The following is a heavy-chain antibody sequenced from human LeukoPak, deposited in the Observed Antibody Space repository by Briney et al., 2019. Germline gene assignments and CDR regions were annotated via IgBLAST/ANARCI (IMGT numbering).Heavy chain of an antibody. CDR2: ISYDGSNK. Sequence: GGSLRLSCAASGFTFSSYGMHWVRQAPGKGLERVAVISYDGSNKYYADSVKGRFTISRDNSKNTLYLQMNSLRAEDTAVYYCAKVLGIVARPYYYYGMDVWGKGTTVTVSS. D-gene: IGHD1-26*01. J-gene: IGHJ6*04. V-gene: IGHV3-30*18. CDR1: GFTFSSYG. CDR3: AKVLGIVARPYYYYGMDV.